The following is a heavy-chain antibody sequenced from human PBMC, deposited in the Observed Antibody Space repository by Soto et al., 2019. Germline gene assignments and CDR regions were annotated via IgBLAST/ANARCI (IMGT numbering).Heavy chain of an antibody. D-gene: IGHD3-22*01. CDR1: GFTFTTYY. CDR2: IDPSGGST. J-gene: IGHJ4*02. Sequence: QVRLVQSGAEVKKPGASVSISCKTSGFTFTTYYIHWVRQAPGQGLEWMGMIDPSGGSTTYAQKFQGRLTMTSDMSTSTVYMELSSLRSEDTAVYYCARVPYDTTGYYAFWGQGTLVTVSS. CDR3: ARVPYDTTGYYAF. V-gene: IGHV1-46*01.